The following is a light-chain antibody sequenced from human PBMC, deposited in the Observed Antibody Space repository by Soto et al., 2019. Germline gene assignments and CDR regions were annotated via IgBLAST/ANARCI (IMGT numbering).Light chain of an antibody. V-gene: IGKV3-15*01. J-gene: IGKJ2*01. CDR2: GAS. CDR3: QQYNDWRYT. Sequence: EIVMTQSPATLSVSPGERATLSCRASQSISSSLAWYQLKPGQAPRLLIYGASTRATGIPARFSGSGSGTEFTLTISSLQSEDFAVYYCQQYNDWRYTFGQGTKLAIK. CDR1: QSISSS.